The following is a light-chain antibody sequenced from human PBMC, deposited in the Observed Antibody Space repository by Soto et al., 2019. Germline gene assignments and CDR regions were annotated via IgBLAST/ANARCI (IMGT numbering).Light chain of an antibody. Sequence: QSVLAQPASVSGSPGQSITISCTGTSSDVVNDLLVSWYQQQPGKAPKLMIYEGTKRPAGVSDRFSGSKSGNTASLTISGLQAEDEADYYCLSYKGSDTLGVFGTGTKVTVL. V-gene: IGLV2-14*02. J-gene: IGLJ1*01. CDR1: SSDVVNDLL. CDR2: EGT. CDR3: LSYKGSDTLGV.